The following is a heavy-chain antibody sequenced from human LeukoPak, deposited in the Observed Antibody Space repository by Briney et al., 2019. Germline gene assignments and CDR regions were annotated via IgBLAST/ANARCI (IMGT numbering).Heavy chain of an antibody. Sequence: GGSLRLSCAASGFTFSSYTMYWVRQAPGTGLEWVSSISSSTTYIYYADSVKGRFTISRDNAKNSLYLQMNSLRAEDTAVYYCARDVYSTSWSNFDFWGQGTLVTVSS. D-gene: IGHD2-2*01. V-gene: IGHV3-21*01. CDR2: ISSSTTYI. CDR1: GFTFSSYT. J-gene: IGHJ4*02. CDR3: ARDVYSTSWSNFDF.